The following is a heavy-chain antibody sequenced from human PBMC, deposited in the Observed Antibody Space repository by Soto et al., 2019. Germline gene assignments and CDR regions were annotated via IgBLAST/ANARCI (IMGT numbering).Heavy chain of an antibody. CDR3: ARSASSGWYLLKFDH. Sequence: QVQLVQSGAEVKKPGSSVKVSCKVSGGSFSNIGINWVRQAPGQGLEWMGGIVPMFGSASYAQKFQGRVTITADESTSTSYMEVSGLTSDDTAVYYCARSASSGWYLLKFDHWGQGTLVTVSS. V-gene: IGHV1-69*01. J-gene: IGHJ4*02. D-gene: IGHD6-19*01. CDR2: IVPMFGSA. CDR1: GGSFSNIG.